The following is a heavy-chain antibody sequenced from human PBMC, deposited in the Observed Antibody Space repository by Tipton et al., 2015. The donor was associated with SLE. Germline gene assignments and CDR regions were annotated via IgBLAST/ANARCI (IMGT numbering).Heavy chain of an antibody. CDR3: ARHDDYGGYFDY. D-gene: IGHD4-17*01. V-gene: IGHV4-59*08. CDR1: GGSIHKFY. Sequence: TLSLTCSVSGGSIHKFYWSWIRQPPGKGLEWIGYISYTGSTIYNPSLKSRATLFLDMSKNQFSLNLTSVTAADTAVYFCARHDDYGGYFDYWGRGTLVTVSS. J-gene: IGHJ4*02. CDR2: ISYTGST.